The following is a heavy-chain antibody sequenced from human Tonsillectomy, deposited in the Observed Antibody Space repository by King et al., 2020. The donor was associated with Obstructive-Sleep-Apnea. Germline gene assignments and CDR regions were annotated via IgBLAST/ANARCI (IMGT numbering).Heavy chain of an antibody. D-gene: IGHD2-2*01. J-gene: IGHJ6*02. Sequence: LQLQESGPGLVKPSETLSLTCTVSGGSISSSSYYWGWIRQPPGKGLEGIGSIYYSGSTYYNPSLKSRVTISVDTSKNQFSLKLSSVTAADTAVYYCAREGDIVVVPAANMDVWGQGTTVTVSS. CDR3: AREGDIVVVPAANMDV. CDR2: IYYSGST. V-gene: IGHV4-39*07. CDR1: GGSISSSSYY.